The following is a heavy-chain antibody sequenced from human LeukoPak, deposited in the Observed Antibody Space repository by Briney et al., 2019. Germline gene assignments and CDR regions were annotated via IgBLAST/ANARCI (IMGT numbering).Heavy chain of an antibody. CDR2: ISYDGSNK. CDR3: ARDFRTVTLPTYYFDY. Sequence: PGGSRRLSCAASGFTFSSYAMHWVRQAPGKGLEWVAVISYDGSNKYYGDSVKGRFTISRDNSKNTLYLQMNSLRAEDTAVYYCARDFRTVTLPTYYFDYWGQGTLVTVSS. J-gene: IGHJ4*02. CDR1: GFTFSSYA. D-gene: IGHD4-17*01. V-gene: IGHV3-30-3*01.